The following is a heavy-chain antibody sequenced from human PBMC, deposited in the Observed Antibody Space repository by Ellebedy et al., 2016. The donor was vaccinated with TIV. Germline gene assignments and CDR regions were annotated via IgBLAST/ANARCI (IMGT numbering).Heavy chain of an antibody. V-gene: IGHV3-23*01. J-gene: IGHJ4*02. D-gene: IGHD1-26*01. Sequence: GESLKISCAASGFTFSNYAMHWVRQAPAKGLEWVSSISATAGSTYYAASVKGWFSISRDNSKNTLYLQMNSLRADDTARFYCAKDLRGLPPATGTLDSWGQGTLVTVSS. CDR2: ISATAGST. CDR1: GFTFSNYA. CDR3: AKDLRGLPPATGTLDS.